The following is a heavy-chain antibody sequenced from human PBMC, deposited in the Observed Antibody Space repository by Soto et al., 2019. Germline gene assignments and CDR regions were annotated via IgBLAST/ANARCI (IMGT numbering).Heavy chain of an antibody. CDR3: ARQVWCPSGSCNSAFDL. D-gene: IGHD5-18*01. CDR2: ISSGGSYI. J-gene: IGHJ3*01. CDR1: GFTFSDYS. V-gene: IGHV3-21*06. Sequence: EVQLVESGGGLVKPGGFLRLSCAASGFTFSDYSINWVRQAPGKGLEWVSYISSGGSYINYADSVRGRFTISRDNAKSSLYMHMSSLRAEDTAVYFCARQVWCPSGSCNSAFDLWGQGTKVTVAA.